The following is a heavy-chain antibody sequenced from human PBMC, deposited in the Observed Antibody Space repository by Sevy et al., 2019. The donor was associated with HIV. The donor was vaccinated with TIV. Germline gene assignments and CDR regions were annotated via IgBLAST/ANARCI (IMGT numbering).Heavy chain of an antibody. CDR2: IYYSGST. J-gene: IGHJ5*02. CDR3: AREGGGSSIPFDP. CDR1: GGSISSYY. D-gene: IGHD2-2*01. V-gene: IGHV4-59*01. Sequence: SETLSLTCTVSGGSISSYYWGWIRQPPGKGLEWIGYIYYSGSTNYNPSLKSRVTISVDTSKNQFSLKLSSVTAADTAVYYRAREGGGSSIPFDPWGQGTLVTVSS.